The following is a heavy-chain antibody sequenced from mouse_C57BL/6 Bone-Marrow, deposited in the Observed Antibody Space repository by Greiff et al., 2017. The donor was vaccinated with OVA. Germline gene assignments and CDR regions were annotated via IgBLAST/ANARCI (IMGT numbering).Heavy chain of an antibody. CDR2: INPDSSTI. D-gene: IGHD1-1*01. CDR3: ARHSYGSRRFAY. CDR1: GIDFSRYW. J-gene: IGHJ3*01. V-gene: IGHV4-1*01. Sequence: EVKLLESGGGLVQPGGSLKLSCAASGIDFSRYWMSWVRRAPGKGLEWIGEINPDSSTINYAPSLKDKFIISRDNAKNTLYLQMSKVRSEDTALYYCARHSYGSRRFAYWGQGTLVTVSA.